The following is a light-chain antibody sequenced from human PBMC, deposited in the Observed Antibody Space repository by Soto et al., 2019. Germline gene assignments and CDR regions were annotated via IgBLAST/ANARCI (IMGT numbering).Light chain of an antibody. Sequence: QSALTHPASVSGSPGQSITISCTETSSDVGGYNYVSWYQQNPGKAPKLMIYDVSNRPSGVSNRFSGSKSGNTASLTISGLQAEDEADYYCSSYTSSITYVFGTGTKVTVL. CDR2: DVS. CDR3: SSYTSSITYV. V-gene: IGLV2-14*01. CDR1: SSDVGGYNY. J-gene: IGLJ1*01.